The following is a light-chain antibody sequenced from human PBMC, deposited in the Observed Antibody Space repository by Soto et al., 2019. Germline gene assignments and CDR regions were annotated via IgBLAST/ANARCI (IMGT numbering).Light chain of an antibody. CDR2: GAS. J-gene: IGKJ5*01. Sequence: EIVLTQSPGTLSLSPGERATLSCGASQSVSSSYLAWYQQKPGQTPRLLIYGASDRATGIPDRFSGSGSGTGFTLTISRLEPEDFAVYYCQQYGSSPPVTFGQGTRLEIK. CDR3: QQYGSSPPVT. CDR1: QSVSSSY. V-gene: IGKV3-20*01.